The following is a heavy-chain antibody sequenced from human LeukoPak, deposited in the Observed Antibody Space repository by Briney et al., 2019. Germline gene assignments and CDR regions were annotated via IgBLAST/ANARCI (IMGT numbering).Heavy chain of an antibody. CDR2: INPSGGST. V-gene: IGHV1-46*03. Sequence: ASVKVSCKASGYTFTSYGISWVRQAPGQGLEWTGIINPSGGSTSYAQKFQGRVTMTRDTSTSTVYMELSSLRSEDTAVYYCARTQGPYYFDYWGQGTLVTVSS. J-gene: IGHJ4*02. CDR3: ARTQGPYYFDY. CDR1: GYTFTSYG.